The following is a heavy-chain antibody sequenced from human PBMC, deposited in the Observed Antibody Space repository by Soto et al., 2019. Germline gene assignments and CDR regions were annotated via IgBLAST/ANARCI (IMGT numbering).Heavy chain of an antibody. CDR1: GFTFTSYA. CDR3: AKARQGYFDSSGLP. V-gene: IGHV3-64*04. D-gene: IGHD3-22*01. J-gene: IGHJ5*02. CDR2: ISSSGGST. Sequence: GGSLRLSCATSGFTFTSYAMHWVRQAPGRGLECVSAISSSGGSTYYTDSVNGRFIISRDNSKNTMYLQINSLRAEDTAVYYCAKARQGYFDSSGLPWGQGTLVTVSS.